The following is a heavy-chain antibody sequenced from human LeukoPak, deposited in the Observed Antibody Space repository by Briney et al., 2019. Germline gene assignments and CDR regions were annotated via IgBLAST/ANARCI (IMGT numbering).Heavy chain of an antibody. CDR2: ISGSGGST. V-gene: IGHV3-23*01. D-gene: IGHD6-13*01. Sequence: GGSLRLSCAASGFTFSSYSMNWVRQAPGKGLEWVSAISGSGGSTYYADSVKGRFTISRDNSKNTLYLQMNSLRAEDTAVYYCAKLEPNSSSWYFYYFDYWGQGTLVTVSS. CDR1: GFTFSSYS. CDR3: AKLEPNSSSWYFYYFDY. J-gene: IGHJ4*02.